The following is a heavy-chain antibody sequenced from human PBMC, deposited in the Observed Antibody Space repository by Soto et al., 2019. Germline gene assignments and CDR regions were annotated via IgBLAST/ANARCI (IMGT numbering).Heavy chain of an antibody. V-gene: IGHV4-34*01. CDR1: GGSFSGYS. Sequence: KPSETLSLTCAVYGGSFSGYSWNWIRQPPGKGLGWIGEINHSGSTNYNPSLKSRVTISLDTSKNQFSLRLTSLTAADTAVYFCARAPQIVAMGRPFDYWGQGILVTVPS. J-gene: IGHJ4*02. CDR2: INHSGST. CDR3: ARAPQIVAMGRPFDY. D-gene: IGHD5-12*01.